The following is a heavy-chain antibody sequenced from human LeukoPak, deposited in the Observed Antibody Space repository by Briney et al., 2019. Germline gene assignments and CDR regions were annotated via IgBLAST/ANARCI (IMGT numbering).Heavy chain of an antibody. D-gene: IGHD2-21*01. V-gene: IGHV3-30*04. CDR3: VRDNYGGILDF. CDR2: VLYDGSNK. Sequence: QAGGSLRLSCAASGFTFTRYTMHWVRQAPGKGLEWVAVVLYDGSNKYYADSVKGRFTLSRGNSKNTLSLQMNTLRADDTAVYYCVRDNYGGILDFWGQGTLVTVSS. J-gene: IGHJ4*02. CDR1: GFTFTRYT.